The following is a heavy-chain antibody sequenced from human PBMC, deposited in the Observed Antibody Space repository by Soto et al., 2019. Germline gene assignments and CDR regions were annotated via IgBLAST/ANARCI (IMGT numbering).Heavy chain of an antibody. CDR1: GFTFSSYG. CDR3: ARDSRGSSSWYNWFDP. J-gene: IGHJ5*02. D-gene: IGHD6-13*01. Sequence: QVQLVESGGGVVQPGRSLRLSCAASGFTFSSYGMHWVRQAPGKGLEWVAVIWYDGSNKYYADSVKGRFTISRDNAKNSLYLQMNSLRAEDTAVYYCARDSRGSSSWYNWFDPWGQGTLVTVSS. CDR2: IWYDGSNK. V-gene: IGHV3-33*01.